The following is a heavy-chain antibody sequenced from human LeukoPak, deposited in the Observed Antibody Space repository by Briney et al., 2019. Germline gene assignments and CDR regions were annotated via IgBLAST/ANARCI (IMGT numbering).Heavy chain of an antibody. Sequence: ASVKVSCKASRYTFTSYDINWVRQATGQGLEWMGWMNPNSGNTGYAQKFQGRVTMTRNTSISTAYMELSSLRSEDTAVYYCARVTTMIVGNYYYYYGMDVWGQGTTVTVSS. J-gene: IGHJ6*02. CDR2: MNPNSGNT. D-gene: IGHD3-22*01. CDR1: RYTFTSYD. V-gene: IGHV1-8*01. CDR3: ARVTTMIVGNYYYYYGMDV.